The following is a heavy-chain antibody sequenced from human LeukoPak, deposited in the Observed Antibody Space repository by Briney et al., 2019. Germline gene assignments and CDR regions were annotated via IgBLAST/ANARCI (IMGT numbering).Heavy chain of an antibody. V-gene: IGHV3-7*01. Sequence: GGSLRLSCAASGFTFSSYWMSWVRQAPGKGLEWVANIKQDGSEKCYVDSVKGRFTISRDNAKNSLYLQMNSLRAEDTAVYYCARTYSSGWYGGDFDYWAREPWSPSPQ. CDR1: GFTFSSYW. J-gene: IGHJ4*02. CDR2: IKQDGSEK. CDR3: ARTYSSGWYGGDFDY. D-gene: IGHD6-19*01.